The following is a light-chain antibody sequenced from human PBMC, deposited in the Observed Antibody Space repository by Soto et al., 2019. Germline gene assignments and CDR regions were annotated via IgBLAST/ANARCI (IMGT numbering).Light chain of an antibody. CDR3: LQDNIYPWT. CDR1: QDIRND. CDR2: AAS. V-gene: IGKV1-6*01. Sequence: AIQMTQSPSSLSAFVGDRVTNTCRASQDIRNDLGWYQQKPGKAPKLLIYAASKLQSGVPSRFSGSGSGTDFTLTISSLQPEDFATYYCLQDNIYPWTFSQGTKVEIK. J-gene: IGKJ1*01.